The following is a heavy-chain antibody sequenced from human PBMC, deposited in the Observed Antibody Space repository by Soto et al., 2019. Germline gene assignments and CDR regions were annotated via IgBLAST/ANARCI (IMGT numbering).Heavy chain of an antibody. CDR2: IIPIFGTA. D-gene: IGHD3-10*01. J-gene: IGHJ6*02. Sequence: ASVKVSCKASGGTFSSYAISWVRQAPGQGPEWMGGIIPIFGTANYAQKFQGRVTITADESTSTAYMELSSLRSEDTAVYYCASSGSSSAAYYYYGMDVWGQGTTVTVSS. CDR1: GGTFSSYA. CDR3: ASSGSSSAAYYYYGMDV. V-gene: IGHV1-69*13.